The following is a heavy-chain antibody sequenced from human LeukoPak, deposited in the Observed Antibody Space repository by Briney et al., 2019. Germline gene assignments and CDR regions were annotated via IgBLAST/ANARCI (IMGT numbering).Heavy chain of an antibody. CDR2: IYYSGST. D-gene: IGHD6-19*01. Sequence: PSETLSLTCTVSGGSISSSSYYWGWIRQPPGKGLEWIGSIYYSGSTYYNPSLKSRVTISVDTSKNQFSLKLSSVTAADTAVYYCASGRRQWHIYYYYYMDVWGKGTTVTVSS. CDR1: GGSISSSSYY. CDR3: ASGRRQWHIYYYYYMDV. J-gene: IGHJ6*03. V-gene: IGHV4-39*01.